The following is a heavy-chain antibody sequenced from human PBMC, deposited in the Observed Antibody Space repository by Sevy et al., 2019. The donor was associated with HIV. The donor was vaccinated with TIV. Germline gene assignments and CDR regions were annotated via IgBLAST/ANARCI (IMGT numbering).Heavy chain of an antibody. V-gene: IGHV3-48*03. CDR2: ISNSGTIR. CDR1: GFTFSSYE. D-gene: IGHD4-17*01. J-gene: IGHJ4*02. CDR3: ARDLPPSATTVAHFDY. Sequence: GGSLRLSCAASGFTFSSYEMNWVRQAPGKGLEWVSYISNSGTIRSYSDSVRGRFTISRDNAGNSLYLQMKSLRAEDTAVYYCARDLPPSATTVAHFDYWGQGTLVTVSS.